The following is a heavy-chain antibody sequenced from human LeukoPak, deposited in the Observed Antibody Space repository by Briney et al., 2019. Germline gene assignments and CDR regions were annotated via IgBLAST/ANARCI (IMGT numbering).Heavy chain of an antibody. CDR3: ARERYYYARGGLDV. CDR1: GGSISSGSYY. CDR2: IYTSGST. V-gene: IGHV4-61*02. J-gene: IGHJ6*04. D-gene: IGHD3-10*02. Sequence: PSQTLSLTCTVSGGSISSGSYYWSWIRQPAGKGLEWIGRIYTSGSTNYNPSPKSRVTISVDTSKNQFSLKLSSVTAADTAVYYCARERYYYARGGLDVWGKGTTVTVSS.